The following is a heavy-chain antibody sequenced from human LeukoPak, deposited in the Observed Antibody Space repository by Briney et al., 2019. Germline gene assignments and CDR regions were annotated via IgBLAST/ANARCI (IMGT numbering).Heavy chain of an antibody. CDR3: ASLRLVSGSYSDFDY. Sequence: GGSLRLSCAASGFTFSSYSMNWVRQAPGKGLEWVSAISGSGGSTYYADSVKGRFTISRDNSKNTLYLQMNSLRAEDTAVYYCASLRLVSGSYSDFDYWGQGTLVTVSS. V-gene: IGHV3-23*01. D-gene: IGHD1-26*01. CDR2: ISGSGGST. CDR1: GFTFSSYS. J-gene: IGHJ4*02.